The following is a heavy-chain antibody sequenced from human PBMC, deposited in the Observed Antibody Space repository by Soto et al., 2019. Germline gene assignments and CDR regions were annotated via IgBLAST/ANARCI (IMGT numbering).Heavy chain of an antibody. D-gene: IGHD2-2*01. CDR1: GFTFSSYE. V-gene: IGHV3-48*03. CDR3: AKDQGYCSSTSCSLFDY. J-gene: IGHJ4*02. Sequence: GSLRLSCAASGFTFSSYEMNWVRQAPGKGLEWVSYVSSSGSTIYYADSVKGRFTISRDNSKNTLYLQMNSLRAEDTAVYYCAKDQGYCSSTSCSLFDYWGQGTLVTVSS. CDR2: VSSSGSTI.